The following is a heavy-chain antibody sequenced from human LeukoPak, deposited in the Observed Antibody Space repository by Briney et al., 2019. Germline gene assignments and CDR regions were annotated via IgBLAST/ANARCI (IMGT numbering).Heavy chain of an antibody. CDR1: GFSFSTYG. V-gene: IGHV3-9*01. J-gene: IGHJ6*03. CDR3: AKEAGSYYYYMDV. CDR2: ISWNSGSI. Sequence: GGSLRLSCAASGFSFSTYGMNWVRQAPGKGLEWVSGISWNSGSIGYADSVKGRFTISRDNAKNSLYLQMNSLRAEDTALYYCAKEAGSYYYYMDVWGKGTTVTISS.